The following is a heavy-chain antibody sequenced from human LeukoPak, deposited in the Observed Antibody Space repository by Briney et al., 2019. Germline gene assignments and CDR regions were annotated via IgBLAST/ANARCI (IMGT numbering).Heavy chain of an antibody. CDR2: IYYSGST. CDR3: ATQVRPRAPIDY. CDR1: GGSLSSYS. Sequence: GTPSLTCTVSGGSLSSYSWSSIREPPGPGVEWIGYIYYSGSTNYNPSLKSRDTISVDTSKNQFSLELSSVTAAETAVYYCATQVRPRAPIDYWGQGTLVTVSS. V-gene: IGHV4-59*08. D-gene: IGHD4/OR15-4a*01. J-gene: IGHJ4*02.